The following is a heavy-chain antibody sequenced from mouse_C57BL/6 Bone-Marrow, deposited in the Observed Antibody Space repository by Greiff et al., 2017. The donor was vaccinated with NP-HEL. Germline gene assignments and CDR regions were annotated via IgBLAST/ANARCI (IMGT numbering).Heavy chain of an antibody. CDR3: SRYGYLYYFDY. CDR2: IYPRSGNT. V-gene: IGHV1-81*01. CDR1: GYTFTSYG. D-gene: IGHD2-3*01. Sequence: QVQLQQSGAELARPGASVKLSCKASGYTFTSYGISWVKQRTGQGLEWIGEIYPRSGNTYYNEKFKGKATLSADKSSSTAYMELRSLTSDDSAVYFFSRYGYLYYFDYWGQGTTLTVSS. J-gene: IGHJ2*01.